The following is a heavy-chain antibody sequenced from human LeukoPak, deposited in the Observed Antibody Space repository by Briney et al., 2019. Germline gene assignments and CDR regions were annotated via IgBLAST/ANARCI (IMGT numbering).Heavy chain of an antibody. D-gene: IGHD3-10*01. CDR1: GYTFTGFL. CDR3: ARARETVLLTVY. Sequence: VASVKVSCKASGYTFTGFLIHWVRQAPGQGLEYMGWVNPDSGGTNFLQKFQGRVTMTRDTSISTAYMEVSRLRSDDTAVYFCARARETVLLTVYWGQGTLVTVSS. CDR2: VNPDSGGT. V-gene: IGHV1-2*02. J-gene: IGHJ4*02.